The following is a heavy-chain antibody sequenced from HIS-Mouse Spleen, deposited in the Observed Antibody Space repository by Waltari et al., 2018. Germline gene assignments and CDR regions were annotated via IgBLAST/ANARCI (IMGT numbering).Heavy chain of an antibody. J-gene: IGHJ6*02. CDR1: GYTFTSYG. CDR2: SSAYNGNT. V-gene: IGHV1-18*01. CDR3: ARGSSDSSSWYYYYYGMDV. Sequence: QVQLVQSGAEVKKPGASVKVSCKASGYTFTSYGISWVRQAPGQGLEWMGWSSAYNGNTNYEQKLQGRGTMTTDTSTSTAYMELRSLRSDDTAVYYCARGSSDSSSWYYYYYGMDVWGQGTTVTVSS. D-gene: IGHD6-13*01.